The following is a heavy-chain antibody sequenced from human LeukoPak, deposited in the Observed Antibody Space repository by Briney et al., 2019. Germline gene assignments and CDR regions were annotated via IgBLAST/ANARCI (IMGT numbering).Heavy chain of an antibody. CDR2: ISSSSSYI. J-gene: IGHJ4*02. CDR1: GFTFSSYS. V-gene: IGHV3-21*01. Sequence: GGSLRLSCAASGFTFSSYSMNWVRQAPGKGLEWVSSISSSSSYIYYVDSVKGRFTISRDNAKNSLYLQMNSLRAEDTAVYYCASGGQQLVQGLVYWGQGTLVTVSS. CDR3: ASGGQQLVQGLVY. D-gene: IGHD6-13*01.